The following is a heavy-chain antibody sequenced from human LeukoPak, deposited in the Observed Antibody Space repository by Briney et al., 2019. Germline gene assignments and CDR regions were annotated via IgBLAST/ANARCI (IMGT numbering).Heavy chain of an antibody. D-gene: IGHD6-6*01. CDR3: ARVISSSSSGHDI. Sequence: GGSLRLSCAASGFTFSSYSMNWVRQAPGKGLEWVSSISSGSSYIYYADSVKGRFTISRDNAKNSLYLQMNSLRAEDTAVYYCARVISSSSSGHDIWGQGTMVTVSS. J-gene: IGHJ3*02. CDR2: ISSGSSYI. V-gene: IGHV3-21*01. CDR1: GFTFSSYS.